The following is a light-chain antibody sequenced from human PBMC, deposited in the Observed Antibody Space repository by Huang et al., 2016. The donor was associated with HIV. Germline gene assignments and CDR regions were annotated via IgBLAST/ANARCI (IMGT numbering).Light chain of an antibody. CDR2: GAA. Sequence: DIQMTTSPSSVSASVGDRVTITCRASQDVNKWLAWYQQKQGKAPKLLIYGAASLMRVVPSRFTGSGSGRHFTLTISSLQPVDSATYYCQQTNSFLPGFGQGTKLEI. CDR3: QQTNSFLPG. V-gene: IGKV1-12*01. CDR1: QDVNKW. J-gene: IGKJ2*01.